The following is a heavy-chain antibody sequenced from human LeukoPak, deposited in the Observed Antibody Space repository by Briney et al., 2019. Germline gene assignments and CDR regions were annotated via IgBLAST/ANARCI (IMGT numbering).Heavy chain of an antibody. CDR1: GFTFSRYA. Sequence: PGVSQRLSCAASGFTFSRYAMHWVRQAPGKGLEYVSAISSNGGSTYNANSVKGRFTISIDNSKNTLYLQMGSLRAEDMAVYYCARGGDTYGDYFFNVEDYWGQGTLVTVSS. V-gene: IGHV3-64*01. J-gene: IGHJ4*02. CDR2: ISSNGGST. D-gene: IGHD4-17*01. CDR3: ARGGDTYGDYFFNVEDY.